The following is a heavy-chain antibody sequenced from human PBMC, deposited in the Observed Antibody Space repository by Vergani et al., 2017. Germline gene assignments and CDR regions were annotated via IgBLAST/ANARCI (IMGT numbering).Heavy chain of an antibody. CDR3: ARDLPTSYCIGGSCYSGYFDY. D-gene: IGHD2-15*01. CDR1: GYTFTSYY. V-gene: IGHV1-46*01. Sequence: QVQLVQSGAEVKKPGASVKVSCKASGYTFTSYYMHWVRQAPGQGLEWMGIINPSGGSTSYAQKFQGRVTMTRDTSTSTVYMELSSLRSEDTAVDYCARDLPTSYCIGGSCYSGYFDYWGQGTLVTVSS. J-gene: IGHJ4*02. CDR2: INPSGGST.